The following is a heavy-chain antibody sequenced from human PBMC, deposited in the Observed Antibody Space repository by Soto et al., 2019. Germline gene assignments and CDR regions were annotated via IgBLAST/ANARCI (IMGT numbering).Heavy chain of an antibody. CDR1: GGSISSSDYY. V-gene: IGHV4-30-4*01. Sequence: SETLSLTCTVSGGSISSSDYYCSWIRQPPGKGLEWIGYIYYSGSTYYNPSLMRRVTISVDTSKNQYSLNLSSVTAADTAVYYCARDTTSMIVDYWGQGTLVTVSS. J-gene: IGHJ4*02. D-gene: IGHD3-22*01. CDR3: ARDTTSMIVDY. CDR2: IYYSGST.